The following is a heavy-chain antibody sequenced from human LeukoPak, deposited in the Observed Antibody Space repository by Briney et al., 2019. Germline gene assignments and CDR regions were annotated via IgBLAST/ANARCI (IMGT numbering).Heavy chain of an antibody. CDR2: ISSSGIST. CDR1: GFTFSSYA. J-gene: IGHJ4*02. D-gene: IGHD5-18*01. CDR3: AKAPANYVDTAMGTFDY. Sequence: GGSLRLSCAASGFTFSSYAMNWVRQAPGKGLEWVSAISSSGISTYYADSVKGRFTISRDNSKNTLYLQVNSLRAEDTAVYYCAKAPANYVDTAMGTFDYWGQGTLVTVSS. V-gene: IGHV3-23*01.